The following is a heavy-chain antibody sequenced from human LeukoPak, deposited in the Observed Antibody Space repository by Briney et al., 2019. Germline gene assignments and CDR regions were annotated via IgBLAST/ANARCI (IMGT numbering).Heavy chain of an antibody. V-gene: IGHV4-4*02. Sequence: SETLSLTCAVSGGSISSSNWWSWVRQPPGKGLEWIGEIYHSGSTNYNPSLKSRVTISVDKSRNHFSLNLSSVTAADTAVYYCARVNINNWHSCDYWGQGTLVTVSS. CDR1: GGSISSSNW. CDR3: ARVNINNWHSCDY. D-gene: IGHD1-1*01. CDR2: IYHSGST. J-gene: IGHJ4*02.